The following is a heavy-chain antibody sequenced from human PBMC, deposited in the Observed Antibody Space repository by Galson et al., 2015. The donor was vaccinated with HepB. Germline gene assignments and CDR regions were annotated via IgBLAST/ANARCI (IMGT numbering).Heavy chain of an antibody. J-gene: IGHJ3*02. CDR2: ISGSGGST. D-gene: IGHD1-26*01. CDR3: AKFGVGATRAFDI. CDR1: GFTFSSYA. V-gene: IGHV3-23*01. Sequence: SLRLSCAASGFTFSSYAMSWVRQAPGKGLEWVSAISGSGGSTYYADSVKGRFTISRDNSKNTLYLQMNSLRAEDTAVYYCAKFGVGATRAFDIWGQGTMVTVSS.